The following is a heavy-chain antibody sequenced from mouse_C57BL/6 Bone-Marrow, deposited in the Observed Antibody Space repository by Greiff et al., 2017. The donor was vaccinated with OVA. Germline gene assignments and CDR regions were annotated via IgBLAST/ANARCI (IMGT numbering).Heavy chain of an antibody. J-gene: IGHJ3*01. CDR2: IYPGNSDT. CDR3: TRYGSSFPAWFAY. V-gene: IGHV1-5*01. Sequence: EVQLQQSGAELARPGASVKMSCKTSGYTFTSYWMHWVKQRPGQGLEWIGAIYPGNSDTSYNQKFKGKAKLTAVTSASTAYMELSSLTNEDSAVYYCTRYGSSFPAWFAYWGQGTLVTVSA. CDR1: GYTFTSYW. D-gene: IGHD1-1*01.